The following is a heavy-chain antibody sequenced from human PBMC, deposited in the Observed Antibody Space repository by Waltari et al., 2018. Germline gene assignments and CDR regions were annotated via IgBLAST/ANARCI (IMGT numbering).Heavy chain of an antibody. CDR3: AHSGHFWSGFYVDYYFDY. CDR2: CYWDDDK. Sequence: QITLKESGPPLVKPTQTLTLTCTFSGFSLRTSGVSVGWFRQPPGKALEWLALCYWDDDKRYRPSLSDRLTITKDTSKNQVVLTMTNMDPVDTATYYCAHSGHFWSGFYVDYYFDYWGQGTLVTVSS. V-gene: IGHV2-5*02. J-gene: IGHJ4*02. CDR1: GFSLRTSGVS. D-gene: IGHD3-3*02.